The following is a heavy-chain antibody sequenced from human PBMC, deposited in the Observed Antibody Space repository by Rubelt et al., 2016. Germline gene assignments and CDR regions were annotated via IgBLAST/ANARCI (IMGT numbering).Heavy chain of an antibody. CDR3: ARLEWNYSPFDN. D-gene: IGHD1-7*01. Sequence: QVQLQESGPGLVKPSETLSLTCTVSGYSIGSAYYCAWIRQSPGKGLEWIGVIYHSGTTYYNPSLMGRVSISGDTSKHQVSLTLKSVTAADTAVYYCARLEWNYSPFDNWGQGNLVTVSS. CDR1: GYSIGSAYY. J-gene: IGHJ4*02. CDR2: IYHSGTT. V-gene: IGHV4-38-2*02.